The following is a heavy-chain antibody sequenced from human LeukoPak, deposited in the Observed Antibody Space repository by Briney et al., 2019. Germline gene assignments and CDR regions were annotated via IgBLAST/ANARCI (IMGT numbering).Heavy chain of an antibody. D-gene: IGHD3-22*01. J-gene: IGHJ4*02. CDR3: ARGYYDSSGYAQDGSETFDY. V-gene: IGHV4-34*01. CDR2: INHSGST. CDR1: GGSFSGYY. Sequence: LSETLSLTCAVYGGSFSGYYWSWIRQPPGKGLEWIGEINHSGSTNYNPSLKSRVTISVDTSKNQFSLKLSSVTAADTAVYYCARGYYDSSGYAQDGSETFDYWGQGTLVTASS.